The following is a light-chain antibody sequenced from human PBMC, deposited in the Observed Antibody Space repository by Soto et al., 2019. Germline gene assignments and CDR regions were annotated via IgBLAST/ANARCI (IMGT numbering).Light chain of an antibody. CDR2: AAS. J-gene: IGKJ5*01. V-gene: IGKV1-9*01. CDR1: QGISSC. Sequence: DTQVTESRPFLSASIGDRVTITCRASQGISSCLAWYQQKPGKGPKLLIYAASTLHSGVPSRFSGSGSGTEFTLTISSLQPEDFATYDCQQRYSTPITSGQGIRLDIK. CDR3: QQRYSTPIT.